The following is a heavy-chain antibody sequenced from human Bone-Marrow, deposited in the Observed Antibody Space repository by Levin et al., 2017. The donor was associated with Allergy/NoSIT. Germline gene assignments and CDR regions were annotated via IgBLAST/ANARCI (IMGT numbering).Heavy chain of an antibody. CDR1: GFTFSSYE. D-gene: IGHD2-2*02. V-gene: IGHV3-48*03. Sequence: LKISCAASGFTFSSYEMNWVRQAPGKGLEWISYISSSGSTKYYADSVKGRFTISSKNSLDLQMNSLRAEDTAIYYCAKEAQSIRAHYVHWGQGTLVTISS. CDR3: AKEAQSIRAHYVH. J-gene: IGHJ4*02. CDR2: ISSSGSTK.